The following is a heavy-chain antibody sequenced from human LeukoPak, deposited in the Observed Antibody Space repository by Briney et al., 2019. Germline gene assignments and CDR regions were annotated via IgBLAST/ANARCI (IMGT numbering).Heavy chain of an antibody. CDR2: FDPEDGET. CDR3: ATMPPGDYYYYYMDV. Sequence: GASVKVSCKASGGTFSSYAISWVRQAPGKGLEWMGGFDPEDGETIYAQRFQGRVTMTEDTSTDTAYMELSSLRSEDTAVYYCATMPPGDYYYYYMDVWGKGTTVTISS. CDR1: GGTFSSYA. D-gene: IGHD2-2*01. J-gene: IGHJ6*03. V-gene: IGHV1-24*01.